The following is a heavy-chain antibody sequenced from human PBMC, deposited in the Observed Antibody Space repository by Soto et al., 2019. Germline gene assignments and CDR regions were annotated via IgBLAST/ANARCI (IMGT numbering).Heavy chain of an antibody. J-gene: IGHJ3*02. Sequence: PSETLSLTCAVSGGSISSSNWWSWVRQPPGKGLEWIGEIYHSGSTNYNPSLKSRVIISVDMSKNQFSLKLTSVTAADTAVYYCARLVVLPGTTLSGSAFEIWGQGKMVTVSS. CDR3: ARLVVLPGTTLSGSAFEI. V-gene: IGHV4-4*02. CDR2: IYHSGST. D-gene: IGHD1-1*01. CDR1: GGSISSSNW.